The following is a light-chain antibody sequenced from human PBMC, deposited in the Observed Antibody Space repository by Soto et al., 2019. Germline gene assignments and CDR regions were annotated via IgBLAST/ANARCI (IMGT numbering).Light chain of an antibody. Sequence: EIVLTQSPATLSLSPGERATLSCRASQSVSSYLAWYQQKPGQAPRLLIYDASNRATGIPARFSGSGSGTDNALTISSLEPEDFAVYYCQQRSNWPTFGQGKRLEIK. V-gene: IGKV3-11*01. CDR3: QQRSNWPT. CDR1: QSVSSY. CDR2: DAS. J-gene: IGKJ5*01.